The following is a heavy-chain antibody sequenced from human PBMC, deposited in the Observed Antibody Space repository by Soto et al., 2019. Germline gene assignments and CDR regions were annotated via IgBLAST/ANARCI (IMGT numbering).Heavy chain of an antibody. CDR2: IWYDGSKE. CDR1: GFSFSSYG. CDR3: ARVNGCAGDCYSGLLDY. D-gene: IGHD2-21*01. Sequence: GGSLRLSCAASGFSFSSYGMHWVRQAPGKGLEWLALIWYDGSKELYAGAVKGRFTISRDNSKNTAYLQMNSLRAEDTAVYFCARVNGCAGDCYSGLLDYWGQGTLVTVSS. J-gene: IGHJ4*02. V-gene: IGHV3-33*01.